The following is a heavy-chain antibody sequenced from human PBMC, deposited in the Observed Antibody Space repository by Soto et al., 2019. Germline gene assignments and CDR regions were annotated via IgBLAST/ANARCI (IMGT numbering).Heavy chain of an antibody. CDR2: ISGSGGST. V-gene: IGHV3-23*01. Sequence: GGSLRLSCAASGFTFSSYAMSWVRQAPGKGLEWVSAISGSGGSTYYADSVKGRFTISRGNSKNTLYLQMNSLRAEDTAVYYCAKEVSGYGDYDAFDSWGQGTMVTVSS. D-gene: IGHD4-17*01. J-gene: IGHJ3*02. CDR3: AKEVSGYGDYDAFDS. CDR1: GFTFSSYA.